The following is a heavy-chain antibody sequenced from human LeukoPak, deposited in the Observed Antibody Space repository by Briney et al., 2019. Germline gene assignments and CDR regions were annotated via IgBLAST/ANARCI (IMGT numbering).Heavy chain of an antibody. V-gene: IGHV4-39*02. Sequence: SETLSLTCTVSGDSISTSNSYWGWIRQPPGKGLEWIGSIYYSGNTYYNASLKSRVTISVDTSKNQFSLKLTSVTAADTAVYYCARDGQKLWFGEVYLYYFDYWGQGTLVTVSS. J-gene: IGHJ4*02. CDR1: GDSISTSNSY. CDR2: IYYSGNT. CDR3: ARDGQKLWFGEVYLYYFDY. D-gene: IGHD3-10*01.